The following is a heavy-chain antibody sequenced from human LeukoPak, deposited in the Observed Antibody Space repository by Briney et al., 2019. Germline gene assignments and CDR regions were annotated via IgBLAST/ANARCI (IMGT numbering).Heavy chain of an antibody. V-gene: IGHV1-18*01. J-gene: IGHJ4*02. D-gene: IGHD3-9*01. Sequence: ASVKVSCKASGYTFTSYGISWVRQAPGQGLEWMGWISAYNGNTNYAQKLQGRVTMTTDTSTSTAYMELRSLRSDDTAVYYCARDRAYYDILTGYYERVFDYWGQGTLVTVSS. CDR3: ARDRAYYDILTGYYERVFDY. CDR1: GYTFTSYG. CDR2: ISAYNGNT.